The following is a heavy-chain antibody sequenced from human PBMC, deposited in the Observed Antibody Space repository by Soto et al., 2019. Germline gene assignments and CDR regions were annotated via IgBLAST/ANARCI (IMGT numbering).Heavy chain of an antibody. Sequence: VGSLRLSCEASGFTFSDFGMSWVRQIPGKGLEWVSTVNNDGRNTHYADSVGGRFTISRDNSKNTLYLQMGSLRAEDTAIYYCAKDAGNEESLFDYWGQGTLVTVSS. CDR3: AKDAGNEESLFDY. J-gene: IGHJ4*02. CDR2: VNNDGRNT. V-gene: IGHV3-23*01. CDR1: GFTFSDFG.